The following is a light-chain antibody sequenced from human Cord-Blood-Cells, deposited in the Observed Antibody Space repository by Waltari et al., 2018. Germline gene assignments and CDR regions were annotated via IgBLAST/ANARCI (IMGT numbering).Light chain of an antibody. Sequence: IQMTQSPSSLSASVGDRVTIPCRASQSISSYLNWYQQKPGKAPKLLIYAASSLQSGVPSRFSGSGSGTDFTLTISSLQPEDFATYYCQQSYSTPPTWTFGQGTKVEIK. CDR3: QQSYSTPPTWT. V-gene: IGKV1-39*01. J-gene: IGKJ1*01. CDR2: AAS. CDR1: QSISSY.